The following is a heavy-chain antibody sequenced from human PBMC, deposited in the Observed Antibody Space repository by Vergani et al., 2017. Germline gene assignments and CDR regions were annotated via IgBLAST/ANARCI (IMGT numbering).Heavy chain of an antibody. Sequence: QVQLVESGGGLVKPGGSLRLSCAASGFTFSDYYMSWIRQAPGKGLEWVSYISSSGSTIYYADSVKGRFTISRDNAKNSLYLQMNSLRAEDTAVYYCAGGGEGSYSSSWYQTNYFDYWGQGTLVTVSS. V-gene: IGHV3-11*01. D-gene: IGHD6-13*01. CDR3: AGGGEGSYSSSWYQTNYFDY. J-gene: IGHJ4*02. CDR2: ISSSGSTI. CDR1: GFTFSDYY.